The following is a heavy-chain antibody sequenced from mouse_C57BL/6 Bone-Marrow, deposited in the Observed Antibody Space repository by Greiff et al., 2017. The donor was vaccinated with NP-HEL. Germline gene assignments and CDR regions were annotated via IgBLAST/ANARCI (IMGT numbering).Heavy chain of an antibody. J-gene: IGHJ3*01. CDR2: IYPRSGNT. Sequence: VQLQQSGAELARPGASVKLSCKASGYTFTSYGISWVKQRTGQGLEWIGEIYPRSGNTYYNEKFKGKATLTADKSSSTAYMELRSLTSEDSAVYFCARKSFYFFAYWGQGTLVTVSA. CDR3: ARKSFYFFAY. V-gene: IGHV1-81*01. D-gene: IGHD2-1*01. CDR1: GYTFTSYG.